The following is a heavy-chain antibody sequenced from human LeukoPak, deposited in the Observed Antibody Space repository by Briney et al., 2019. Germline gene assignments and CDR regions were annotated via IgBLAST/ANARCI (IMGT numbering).Heavy chain of an antibody. J-gene: IGHJ4*02. D-gene: IGHD6-19*01. V-gene: IGHV3-30*04. CDR1: GFTFSSYA. CDR2: ISYDGSNK. CDR3: AREGYSSGYLDY. Sequence: GGSLRLSCAASGFTFSSYAMHWVRQASGKGLEWVAVISYDGSNKYYADSVKGRFTISRDNSKNTLYLQMNSLRAEDTAVYYCAREGYSSGYLDYWGQGTLVTVSS.